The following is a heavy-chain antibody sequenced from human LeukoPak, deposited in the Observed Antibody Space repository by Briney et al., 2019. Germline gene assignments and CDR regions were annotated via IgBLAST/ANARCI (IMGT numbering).Heavy chain of an antibody. D-gene: IGHD6-19*01. CDR3: ANIPYSSGSTPNYYYGMDV. V-gene: IGHV7-4-1*02. Sequence: GASVKVSCKASGYTFTSYGISWVRQAPGQGLEWMGWINTNTGNPTYAQGFTGRFVFSLDTSVSTAYLQISSLKAEDTAVYYCANIPYSSGSTPNYYYGMDVWGQGTTVTVSS. CDR2: INTNTGNP. J-gene: IGHJ6*02. CDR1: GYTFTSYG.